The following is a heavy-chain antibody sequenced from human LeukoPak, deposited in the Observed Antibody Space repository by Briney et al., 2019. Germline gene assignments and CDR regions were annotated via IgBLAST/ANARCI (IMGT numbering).Heavy chain of an antibody. J-gene: IGHJ4*02. CDR1: GGSISSGGYS. CDR3: AIVGLLGYFDY. D-gene: IGHD3-10*01. CDR2: IYHSGST. V-gene: IGHV4-30-2*01. Sequence: SQTLSLTCAVSGGSISSGGYSWSWIRQPPGQGLEWIVYIYHSGSTYYNPSLKSRVTISVDRSKNQFSLKLSSVTAADTAVYYCAIVGLLGYFDYWGQGTLVTVSS.